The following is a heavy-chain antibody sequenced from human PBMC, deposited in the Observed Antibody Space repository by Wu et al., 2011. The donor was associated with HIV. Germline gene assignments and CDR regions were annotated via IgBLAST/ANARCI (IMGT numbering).Heavy chain of an antibody. Sequence: SGYSFTRYWIAWVRQMPGKGLEWMGIIYPGDSDTRHSPSFQGQVTISADKSINTAYLQWSSLKASDTAIYYCARHGGGGGGYNWFDYWGQGTLVTVSS. CDR1: GYSFTRYW. CDR3: ARHGGGGGGYNWFDY. D-gene: IGHD5-24*01. J-gene: IGHJ4*02. V-gene: IGHV5-51*01. CDR2: IYPGDSDT.